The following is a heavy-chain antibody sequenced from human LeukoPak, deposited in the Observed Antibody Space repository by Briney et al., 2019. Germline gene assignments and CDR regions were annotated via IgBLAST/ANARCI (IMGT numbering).Heavy chain of an antibody. J-gene: IGHJ4*02. CDR2: ISSSSSDI. Sequence: GGSLRLSCAASGFTFSSDIMNWGRQAPGKGLEWVSSISSSSSDIYYADSVKGRFPISRDNAKNSLYLQMTRLRAEDTAVYYCARDFPYYYDTSGYHFDYWGQGTLVTVSS. D-gene: IGHD3-22*01. CDR3: ARDFPYYYDTSGYHFDY. V-gene: IGHV3-21*01. CDR1: GFTFSSDI.